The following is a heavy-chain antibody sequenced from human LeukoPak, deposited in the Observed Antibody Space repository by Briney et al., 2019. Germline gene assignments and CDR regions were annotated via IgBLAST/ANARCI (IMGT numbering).Heavy chain of an antibody. CDR1: GDSISSGTYY. V-gene: IGHV4-61*02. CDR3: ARHPQYYGGKASLRGYYFDY. D-gene: IGHD4-23*01. CDR2: IDASGNP. Sequence: SETLSLTCTVSGDSISSGTYYWSWIRQPAGKGLEWIGRIDASGNPNYNPSLRSRLTMSVDTSKNQFSLNLRFVTAADTAVYYCARHPQYYGGKASLRGYYFDYWGQGTLVTVSS. J-gene: IGHJ4*02.